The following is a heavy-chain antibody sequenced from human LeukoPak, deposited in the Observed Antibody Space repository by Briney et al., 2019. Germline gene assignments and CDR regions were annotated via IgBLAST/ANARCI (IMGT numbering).Heavy chain of an antibody. D-gene: IGHD3-10*01. CDR3: AKDEFEDTSLVFDN. CDR2: ISYDGSNK. Sequence: GGSLRLSCAASGFTFSSYGMHWVRQAPGKGLEWGAVISYDGSNKYYADSVKGRFTISRDNSKNTLYLQMNSLRPEDTAVYFCAKDEFEDTSLVFDNRGQGTLVTVSS. CDR1: GFTFSSYG. J-gene: IGHJ4*02. V-gene: IGHV3-30*18.